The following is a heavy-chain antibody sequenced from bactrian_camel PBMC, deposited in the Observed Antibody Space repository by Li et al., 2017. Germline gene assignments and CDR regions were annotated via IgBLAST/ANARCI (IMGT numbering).Heavy chain of an antibody. CDR2: TYIGGGTT. CDR1: GYTYSSNF. D-gene: IGHD6*01. J-gene: IGHJ4*01. V-gene: IGHV3S1*01. Sequence: HVQLVESGGGSVQTGGSLRLSCIVTGYTYSSNFMGWFRRAPGKEREGVGFTYIGGGTTYYADSVKGRFTISRDNAKNTLYLQMNSLKTEDTAVYYCATVRLAFGSWFNEYNYWGQGTQVTVS. CDR3: ATVRLAFGSWFNEYNY.